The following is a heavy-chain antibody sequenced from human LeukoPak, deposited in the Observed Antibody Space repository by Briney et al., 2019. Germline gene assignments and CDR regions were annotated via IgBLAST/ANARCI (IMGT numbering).Heavy chain of an antibody. D-gene: IGHD2-2*01. CDR2: IIPIFGTA. J-gene: IGHJ6*04. Sequence: SSVKVSCKASGGTFSSYAISWVRQAPGQGLEWMGGIIPIFGTANYAQKFQGRVTITADESTSTAYMELSSLRSEDTAVYYCARADPTSTSFYHYGMDVWGKGTTVTVSS. CDR1: GGTFSSYA. CDR3: ARADPTSTSFYHYGMDV. V-gene: IGHV1-69*01.